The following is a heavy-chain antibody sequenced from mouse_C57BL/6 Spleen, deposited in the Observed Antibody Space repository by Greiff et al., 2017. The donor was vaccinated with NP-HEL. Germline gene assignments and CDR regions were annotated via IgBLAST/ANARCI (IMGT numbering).Heavy chain of an antibody. CDR2: ISSGSSTI. V-gene: IGHV5-17*01. D-gene: IGHD1-1*01. J-gene: IGHJ2*01. Sequence: EVKVVESGGGLVKPGGSLKLSCAASGFTFSDYGMHWVRQAPEKGLEWVAYISSGSSTIYYADTVKGRFTISRDNAKNTLFLQMTSLRSEDTAMYYCASNYYGSSYVGYWGQGTTLTVSS. CDR3: ASNYYGSSYVGY. CDR1: GFTFSDYG.